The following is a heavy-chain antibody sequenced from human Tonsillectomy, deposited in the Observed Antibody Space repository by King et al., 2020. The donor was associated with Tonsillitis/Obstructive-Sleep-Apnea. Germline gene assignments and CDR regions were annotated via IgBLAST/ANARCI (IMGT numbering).Heavy chain of an antibody. CDR1: GFTFSSYS. Sequence: VQLVESGGGLVQPGGSLRLSCAASGFTFSSYSMNWVRQAPGKGREWVAYINSSGSTIYYADSVKGRFTISRDNAKNSLYLQMNSLRDEDTAVYYCASLWIQVDSWGQGTLVTVSS. CDR3: ASLWIQVDS. D-gene: IGHD5-18*01. V-gene: IGHV3-48*02. CDR2: INSSGSTI. J-gene: IGHJ4*02.